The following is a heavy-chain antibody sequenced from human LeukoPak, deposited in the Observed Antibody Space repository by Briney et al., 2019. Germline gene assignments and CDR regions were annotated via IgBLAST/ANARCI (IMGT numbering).Heavy chain of an antibody. V-gene: IGHV4-39*07. J-gene: IGHJ6*03. CDR2: YSGST. Sequence: YSGSTYYSPPLKSRVTISVDTSKNQFSLKLSSVTAADTAVYYCARGPYYYYMDVWGKGTTVTISS. CDR3: ARGPYYYYMDV.